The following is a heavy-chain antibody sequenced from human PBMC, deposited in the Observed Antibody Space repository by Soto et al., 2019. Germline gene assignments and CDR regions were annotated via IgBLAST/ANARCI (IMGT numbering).Heavy chain of an antibody. Sequence: QVQLVQSGAEVKKPGSSVKVSCKASGGSFGKSAINWVRQTPGQGLEWLGGFIPVYRTLNYAQKFQGRVTTPADESTGTAYMTRSSLASEDTAVYYCATGVIWIGYFTVDSWGQGTRVTVSS. V-gene: IGHV1-69*01. D-gene: IGHD3-3*01. CDR1: GGSFGKSA. CDR2: FIPVYRTL. CDR3: ATGVIWIGYFTVDS. J-gene: IGHJ4*02.